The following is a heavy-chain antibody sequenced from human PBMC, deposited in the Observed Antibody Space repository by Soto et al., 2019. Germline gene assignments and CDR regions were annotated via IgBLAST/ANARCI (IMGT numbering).Heavy chain of an antibody. CDR3: AKNAHSYYFDY. CDR2: ISYDGSNK. D-gene: IGHD2-2*01. V-gene: IGHV3-30*18. CDR1: GFTFSSYG. J-gene: IGHJ4*02. Sequence: GGSLRLSCAASGFTFSSYGMHWVRQAPGKGLEWVAVISYDGSNKYYADSVKGRFTISRDNSKNTLYLQMNSLRAEDTAVYYCAKNAHSYYFDYRAQRTLVTGSS.